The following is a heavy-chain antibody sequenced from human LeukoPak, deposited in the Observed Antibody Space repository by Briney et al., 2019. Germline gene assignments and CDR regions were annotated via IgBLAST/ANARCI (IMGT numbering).Heavy chain of an antibody. D-gene: IGHD3-3*01. Sequence: SETLSLTCTVSGGSISRYYWSWIRQPPGKGLEWIGYIYYSGSTNYKPSLKSRVTISVDTSKNQFSLKLSSVTAADTAVYYCARGLLGVVIPYYFDYWGQGTLVTVSS. CDR3: ARGLLGVVIPYYFDY. CDR1: GGSISRYY. V-gene: IGHV4-59*01. J-gene: IGHJ4*02. CDR2: IYYSGST.